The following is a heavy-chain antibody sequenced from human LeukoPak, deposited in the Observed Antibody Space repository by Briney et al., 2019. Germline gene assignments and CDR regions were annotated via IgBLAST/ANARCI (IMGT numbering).Heavy chain of an antibody. CDR1: GGSIGCYY. D-gene: IGHD6-13*01. J-gene: IGHJ4*02. V-gene: IGHV4-4*07. CDR2: FYISGST. Sequence: PSETLSLTCTVSGGSIGCYYWSWIRQPAGKGLEWIGRFYISGSTDYNPSLKSRVPMSVDTSRNQFSLRLHSVTAADTAVYYCARVSAPAGFDYWGQGTLVTVSS. CDR3: ARVSAPAGFDY.